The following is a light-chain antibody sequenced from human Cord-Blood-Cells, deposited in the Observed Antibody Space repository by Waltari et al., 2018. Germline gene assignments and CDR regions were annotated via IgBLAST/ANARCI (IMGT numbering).Light chain of an antibody. J-gene: IGLJ2*01. CDR1: SSDVGGYNY. Sequence: QSALTQPPSASGSPGQSVTISCTGTSSDVGGYNYVSWYQQHPDKAPKLMIYEVSKRPSGVPDRFSGSKSGNTASLTVSGLQAEDEADYYCSSYAGSNNLGFGGGTKLTVL. V-gene: IGLV2-8*01. CDR3: SSYAGSNNLG. CDR2: EVS.